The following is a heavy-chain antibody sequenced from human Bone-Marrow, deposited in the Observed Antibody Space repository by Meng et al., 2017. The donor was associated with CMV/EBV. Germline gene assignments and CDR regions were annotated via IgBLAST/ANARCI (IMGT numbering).Heavy chain of an antibody. V-gene: IGHV3-30*02. CDR3: AKEAGRLAYFDY. J-gene: IGHJ4*02. CDR2: IRYDGSNK. CDR1: GFTFSSYG. Sequence: GESLKISCAASGFTFSSYGMHWVRQAPGKGLEWVAFIRYDGSNKYYADSVKGRFTISRDNSKNTLYLQMNSLRAEDTAVYYCAKEAGRLAYFDYWGQGTLVTVSS. D-gene: IGHD6-25*01.